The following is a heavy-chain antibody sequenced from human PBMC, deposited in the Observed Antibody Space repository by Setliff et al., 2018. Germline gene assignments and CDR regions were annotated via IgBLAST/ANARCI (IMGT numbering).Heavy chain of an antibody. CDR3: AGSHGSGGYYSNSPYYFHY. V-gene: IGHV4-59*03. CDR2: VYYTGDT. Sequence: PSETLSLTCTVSGGSISSYYWSWIRQPPGKELEWTAYVYYTGDTYYNPSLKSRVSISMDTSKNQVSLNLSSVTAADTAVYYCAGSHGSGGYYSNSPYYFHYWGQGTLVTVSS. J-gene: IGHJ4*02. CDR1: GGSISSYY. D-gene: IGHD3-10*01.